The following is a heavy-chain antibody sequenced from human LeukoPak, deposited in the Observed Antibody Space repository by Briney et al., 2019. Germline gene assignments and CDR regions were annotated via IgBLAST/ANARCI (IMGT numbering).Heavy chain of an antibody. CDR2: ISYDGSNK. Sequence: GSLRLSCAASGFTFSSYAMHWVRQAPGKGLEWVAVISYDGSNKYYADSVKGRFTISRDNAKNSLYLQMNSLRAEDTAVYYCAELGITMIGGVWGKGTTVTISS. J-gene: IGHJ6*04. D-gene: IGHD3-10*02. CDR3: AELGITMIGGV. CDR1: GFTFSSYA. V-gene: IGHV3-30*04.